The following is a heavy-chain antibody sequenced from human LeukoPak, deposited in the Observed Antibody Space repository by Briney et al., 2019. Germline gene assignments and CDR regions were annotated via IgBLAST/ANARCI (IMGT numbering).Heavy chain of an antibody. CDR1: GGSISSSSYY. J-gene: IGHJ4*02. CDR3: ARYGGSGSYLGY. Sequence: PSETLSLTCTVSGGSISSSSYYWGWIRQPPGKGLEWIGSIYYSGSTNYNPSLKSRVTISVDTSKNQFSLKLSSVTAADTAVYYCARYGGSGSYLGYWGQGTLVTVSS. V-gene: IGHV4-39*07. CDR2: IYYSGST. D-gene: IGHD3-10*01.